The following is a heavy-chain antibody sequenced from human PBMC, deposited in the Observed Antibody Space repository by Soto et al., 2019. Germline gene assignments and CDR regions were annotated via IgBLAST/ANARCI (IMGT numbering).Heavy chain of an antibody. CDR3: ARDRMTTVTFYYFDY. CDR1: GFTFSSYA. Sequence: GGSLRLSCAASGFTFSSYAMHWVRQAPGKGLEWVAVISYDGSNKYYADSVKGRFTISRDNSKNTLYLQMNSLRAEDTAVYYCARDRMTTVTFYYFDYWGQGTLVTVSS. V-gene: IGHV3-30-3*01. J-gene: IGHJ4*02. D-gene: IGHD4-17*01. CDR2: ISYDGSNK.